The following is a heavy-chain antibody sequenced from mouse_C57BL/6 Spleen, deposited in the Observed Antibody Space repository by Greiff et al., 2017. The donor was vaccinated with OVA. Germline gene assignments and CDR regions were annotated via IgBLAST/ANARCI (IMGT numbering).Heavy chain of an antibody. J-gene: IGHJ2*01. V-gene: IGHV14-3*01. D-gene: IGHD1-1*01. CDR2: IDPANGNT. Sequence: VQLQQSVAELVRPGASVKLSCTASGFNIKNTYMPWVKQRPEQGLEWIGRIDPANGNTKYAPKFQGKATITADTSSNTAYLQLSSLTSEDTAIYYCARAVVAHYFDYWGQGTTLTVSS. CDR3: ARAVVAHYFDY. CDR1: GFNIKNTY.